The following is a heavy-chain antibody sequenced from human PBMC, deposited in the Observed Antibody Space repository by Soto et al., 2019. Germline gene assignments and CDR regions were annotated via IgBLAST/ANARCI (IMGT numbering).Heavy chain of an antibody. CDR1: GGSIRSYY. D-gene: IGHD3-3*01. J-gene: IGHJ4*02. V-gene: IGHV4-59*01. CDR3: ARAYDFWSGYFNY. Sequence: LSLTCTVSGGSIRSYYWSWIRQPPGKGLEWIGYIYYNGNTNYNPSLKSRVTISVDTSNNQFSLRLSSVTAADTAVYYCARAYDFWSGYFNYWGQGTLVTVSS. CDR2: IYYNGNT.